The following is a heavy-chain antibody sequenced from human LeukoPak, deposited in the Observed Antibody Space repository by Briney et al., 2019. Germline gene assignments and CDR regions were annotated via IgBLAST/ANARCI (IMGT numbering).Heavy chain of an antibody. V-gene: IGHV4-31*03. D-gene: IGHD1-26*01. J-gene: IGHJ5*02. CDR3: ARGRIVGATDWFDP. CDR1: GGSISSGGYY. CDR2: IYYSGST. Sequence: PSETLSLTCTVSGGSISSGGYYWSWICQHPGKGLEWIGYIYYSGSTYYNPSLKSRVTISVDTSKNQFSLKLSSVTAADTAVYYCARGRIVGATDWFDPWGQGTLATVSS.